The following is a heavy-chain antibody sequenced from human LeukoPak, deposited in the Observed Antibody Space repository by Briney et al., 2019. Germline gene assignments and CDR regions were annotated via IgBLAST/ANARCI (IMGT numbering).Heavy chain of an antibody. CDR1: GFTFSNAW. J-gene: IGHJ3*02. CDR3: TTNDAFDI. V-gene: IGHV3-15*01. CDR2: IKRKADGGTT. Sequence: GESLKISCAASGFTFSNAWMNWVRQAPGKGLEWVGRIKRKADGGTTDYAAPVKGRFTISRDDSKNTLYLQMNSLKTEDTAVYYCTTNDAFDIWGQGTMVTVSS.